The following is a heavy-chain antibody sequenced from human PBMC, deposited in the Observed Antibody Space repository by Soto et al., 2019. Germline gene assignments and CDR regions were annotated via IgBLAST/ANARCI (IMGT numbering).Heavy chain of an antibody. CDR3: ARGRTYSSSSYYYYYGMDV. Sequence: GGSLRLSCAASGFTFSSYWMSWVRQAPGKGLEWVANIKQDGSEKYYVDSVKGRFTISRDNAKNSLYLQMNSLRAEDTAVYYCARGRTYSSSSYYYYYGMDVWGKGTTVTVSS. J-gene: IGHJ6*04. V-gene: IGHV3-7*03. D-gene: IGHD6-6*01. CDR1: GFTFSSYW. CDR2: IKQDGSEK.